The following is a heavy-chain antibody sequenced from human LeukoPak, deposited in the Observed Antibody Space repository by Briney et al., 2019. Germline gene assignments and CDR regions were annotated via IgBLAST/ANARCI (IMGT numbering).Heavy chain of an antibody. Sequence: SETLSLTCTVSGGAISSYYWSWIRQPPGKGLEWIGYIYTSGSTNYNPALKSQVTISVDPSTIQFALKLSSVSAADTAVYSCARQLNRYYDSSGYPKYDAFDIWGQGTMVTVSS. J-gene: IGHJ3*02. CDR3: ARQLNRYYDSSGYPKYDAFDI. CDR1: GGAISSYY. V-gene: IGHV4-4*09. CDR2: IYTSGST. D-gene: IGHD3-22*01.